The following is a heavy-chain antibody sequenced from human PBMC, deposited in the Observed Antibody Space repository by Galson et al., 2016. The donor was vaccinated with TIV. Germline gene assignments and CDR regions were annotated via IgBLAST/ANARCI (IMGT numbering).Heavy chain of an antibody. Sequence: SLRLSCAASGFNFRNYAMDWVRQPPGKGLEWVSGITGSGGSTDYGVSVKGRFIVSRDNSKNTLYLQLNSLRADDTAVYYCVKEPFPTVLYGSDNWGQGTMVTVSS. CDR2: ITGSGGST. D-gene: IGHD2/OR15-2a*01. V-gene: IGHV3-23*01. CDR3: VKEPFPTVLYGSDN. J-gene: IGHJ3*02. CDR1: GFNFRNYA.